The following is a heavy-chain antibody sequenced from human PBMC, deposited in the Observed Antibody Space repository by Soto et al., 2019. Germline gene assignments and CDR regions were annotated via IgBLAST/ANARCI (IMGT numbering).Heavy chain of an antibody. CDR1: GGSVSSGSYY. D-gene: IGHD2-8*01. CDR2: IYYSGST. V-gene: IGHV4-61*01. Sequence: SETLSLTCTVSGGSVSSGSYYRSWIRQPPGKGLEWIGYIYYSGSTNYNPSLKSRVTISVDTSKNQFSLKLSSVTAADTAVYYCASAKLGYCTNGLCYTYRLAFDHWGQGTLVTVSS. J-gene: IGHJ5*02. CDR3: ASAKLGYCTNGLCYTYRLAFDH.